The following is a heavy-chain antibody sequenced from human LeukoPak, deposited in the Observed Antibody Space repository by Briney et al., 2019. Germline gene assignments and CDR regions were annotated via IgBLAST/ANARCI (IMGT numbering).Heavy chain of an antibody. D-gene: IGHD6-13*01. J-gene: IGHJ4*02. CDR3: VLGYSSSWYYLDF. CDR2: MNPNSGNT. Sequence: ASVKVSCKAFGYTFTSYDINWVRQATGQGLEWRGWMNPNSGNTGYAQKFQGRVTMTRDTSISTAYMELSSLRSEDTAVYYCVLGYSSSWYYLDFWGQGALVTVSS. V-gene: IGHV1-8*01. CDR1: GYTFTSYD.